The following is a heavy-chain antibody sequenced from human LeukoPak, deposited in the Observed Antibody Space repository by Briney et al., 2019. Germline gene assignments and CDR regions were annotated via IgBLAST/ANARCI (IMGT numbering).Heavy chain of an antibody. CDR1: SGSISNYY. V-gene: IGHV4-4*07. CDR3: ARESWYYYGSGSSNYFDY. CDR2: ISSSGST. Sequence: SETLSLTCTVSSGSISNYYWSWIRQPAGEGLEWIGRISSSGSTNYNPSLKSRVTMSVDTSKNQFSLKLSSVTAADTAVYYCARESWYYYGSGSSNYFDYWGQGTLVTVSS. D-gene: IGHD3-10*01. J-gene: IGHJ4*02.